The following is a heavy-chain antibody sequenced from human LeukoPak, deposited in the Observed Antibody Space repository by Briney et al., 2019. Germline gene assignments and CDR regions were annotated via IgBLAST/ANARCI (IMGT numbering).Heavy chain of an antibody. CDR2: IIPIFGTA. D-gene: IGHD3-10*01. V-gene: IGHV1-69*13. CDR3: VRTRASLGFGELLN. Sequence: ASVKVSCKASGGTFSSYAISWVRQAPGQGLEWMGGIIPIFGTANYAQKFQGRVTITADESTSTAYMELSSLRSEDTAVYYCVRTRASLGFGELLNWGQGTLVTVSS. J-gene: IGHJ4*02. CDR1: GGTFSSYA.